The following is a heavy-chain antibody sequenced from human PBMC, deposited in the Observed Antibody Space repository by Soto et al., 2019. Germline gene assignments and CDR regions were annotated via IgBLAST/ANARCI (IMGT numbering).Heavy chain of an antibody. CDR1: GYTFTSYG. V-gene: IGHV1-18*01. CDR2: ISAYNGNT. Sequence: ASVKVSCKASGYTFTSYGISWVRQAPGQGLEWMGWISAYNGNTNYAQKLQGRVTMTTDTSTSTAYMELRSLRSDDTAVYYCARDNSGYDRGDDAFDIWGEGTMVTGSS. J-gene: IGHJ3*02. CDR3: ARDNSGYDRGDDAFDI. D-gene: IGHD5-12*01.